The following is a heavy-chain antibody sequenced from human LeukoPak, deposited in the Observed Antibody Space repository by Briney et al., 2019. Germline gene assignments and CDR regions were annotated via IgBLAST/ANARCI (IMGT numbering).Heavy chain of an antibody. J-gene: IGHJ3*02. V-gene: IGHV1-2*02. CDR2: INPNSGGS. CDR3: AGSNWSYEGGAFDN. D-gene: IGHD1-7*01. Sequence: GRSLRLSCAGSGFTFSSYGMPWVRQAPGQGLEWMGWINPNSGGSKYAQKFQGRVTMNRDMPIRHAYMEPRRLRSDDMVVYECAGSNWSYEGGAFDNWGQGTMVTVSS. CDR1: GFTFSSYG.